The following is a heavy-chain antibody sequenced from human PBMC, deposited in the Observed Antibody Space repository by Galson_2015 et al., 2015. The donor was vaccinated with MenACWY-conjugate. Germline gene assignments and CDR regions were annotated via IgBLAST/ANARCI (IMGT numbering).Heavy chain of an antibody. J-gene: IGHJ5*02. CDR3: ARLPLGISIVVVAP. CDR1: GGSIHTDGYY. D-gene: IGHD2-21*01. Sequence: ETLSLACAVSGGSIHTDGYYWGWIRLPPGEELEWIGSIYFRATTYYNPSLSSRVAMQIHTAQDHVSLNLRSVTAADTAVYSCARLPLGISIVVVAPWGQGSLVTVS. CDR2: IYFRATT. V-gene: IGHV4-39*02.